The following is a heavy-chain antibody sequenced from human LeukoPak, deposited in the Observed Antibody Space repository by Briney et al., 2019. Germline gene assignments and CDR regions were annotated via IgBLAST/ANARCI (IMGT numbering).Heavy chain of an antibody. J-gene: IGHJ6*02. V-gene: IGHV3-21*01. CDR1: GFSFSSYS. CDR3: GGGVAGTYYYYRMAV. CDR2: ISISSCYI. D-gene: IGHD6-19*01. Sequence: GGSLRLSCAASGFSFSSYSMNWVRQAPGKGLEWVSSISISSCYIYYADSVRGRFTISRDNANNSLSLQMNSLRVEDTAVYYCGGGVAGTYYYYRMAVWGQGTTVTVPS.